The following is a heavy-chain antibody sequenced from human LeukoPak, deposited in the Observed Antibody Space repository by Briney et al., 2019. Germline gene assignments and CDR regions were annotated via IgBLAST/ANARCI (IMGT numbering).Heavy chain of an antibody. J-gene: IGHJ4*02. V-gene: IGHV1-18*01. D-gene: IGHD5-18*01. CDR3: ARYRRVTAMGFDY. CDR2: ISPYSGNA. CDR1: GYSFPTSG. Sequence: ASVKVSCKASGYSFPTSGITWVRQAPGQGLEWLGWISPYSGNAHYAQKVQGRLTMTTDTSTSTAYMELRSLRSDDTAVYYCARYRRVTAMGFDYWGQGTLVTVSS.